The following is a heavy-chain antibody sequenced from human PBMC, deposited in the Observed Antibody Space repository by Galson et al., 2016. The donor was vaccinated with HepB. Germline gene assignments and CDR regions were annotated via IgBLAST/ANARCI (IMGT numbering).Heavy chain of an antibody. CDR2: IWYDGTNK. Sequence: SLRLSCAASGFTFSSYGMHWVRQAPGKGLEWVAVIWYDGTNKYYADSVRGRFTISRDNSEDTLFLQMNSPRAEDTAVYYCVYDYGSGGGPYSFALDVWGQGTTVTVSS. CDR3: VYDYGSGGGPYSFALDV. D-gene: IGHD3-10*01. CDR1: GFTFSSYG. J-gene: IGHJ6*02. V-gene: IGHV3-33*01.